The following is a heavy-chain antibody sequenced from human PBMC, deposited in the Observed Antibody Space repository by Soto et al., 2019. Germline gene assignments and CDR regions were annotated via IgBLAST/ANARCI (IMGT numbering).Heavy chain of an antibody. V-gene: IGHV1-69*04. CDR1: GGTFSSYT. CDR3: ARDSPEDYGDFDY. D-gene: IGHD4-17*01. Sequence: SVKVSCKASGGTFSSYTISWVRQAPGQGLEWMGRIIPILGIANYAQKFQGRVTITADKSTSTAYMELSSLRSEDTAVYYCARDSPEDYGDFDYWGQGTLVTVSS. CDR2: IIPILGIA. J-gene: IGHJ4*02.